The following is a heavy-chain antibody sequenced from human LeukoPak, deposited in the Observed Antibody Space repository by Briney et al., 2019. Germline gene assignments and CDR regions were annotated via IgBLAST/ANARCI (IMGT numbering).Heavy chain of an antibody. CDR3: ARGPPRGKYYYMDV. D-gene: IGHD1-1*01. CDR2: IGTASDT. J-gene: IGHJ6*03. CDR1: GFTFSSFD. Sequence: GGSLRLSCAASGFTFSSFDMHWVRQPTGQGLEWVSTIGTASDTYYPGSVEGRFTLSRDNARNSLYLQMNSLTAGDTAVYYCARGPPRGKYYYMDVWGKGTTVTVSS. V-gene: IGHV3-13*01.